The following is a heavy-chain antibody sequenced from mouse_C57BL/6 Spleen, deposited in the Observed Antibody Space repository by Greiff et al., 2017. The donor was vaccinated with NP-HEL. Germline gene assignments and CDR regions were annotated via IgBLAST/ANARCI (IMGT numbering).Heavy chain of an antibody. V-gene: IGHV1-26*01. J-gene: IGHJ2*01. D-gene: IGHD2-3*01. Sequence: EVQLQQSGPELVKPGASVKISCKASGYTFTDYYMNWVKQSHGKSLEWIGDINPNNGGTSYNQKFKGKATLTVDKSSSTAYMELRSLTSEDSAVYYGAGSGDGLFDYWGQGTTLTVSS. CDR2: INPNNGGT. CDR3: AGSGDGLFDY. CDR1: GYTFTDYY.